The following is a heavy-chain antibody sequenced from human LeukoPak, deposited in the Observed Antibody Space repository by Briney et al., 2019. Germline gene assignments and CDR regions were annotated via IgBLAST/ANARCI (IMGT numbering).Heavy chain of an antibody. CDR1: EFTFSSYW. V-gene: IGHV3-7*03. Sequence: PGGSLRLPCAASEFTFSSYWMTWVRQAPGKGLEWMANIKQDGSKKNYVDSVKGRFTISRDNTKNSPYLQMNSLRAEDTAVFYCARDQYDTWSRRGNFDSWGQGTLVIVSS. CDR3: ARDQYDTWSRRGNFDS. J-gene: IGHJ4*02. D-gene: IGHD3-3*01. CDR2: IKQDGSKK.